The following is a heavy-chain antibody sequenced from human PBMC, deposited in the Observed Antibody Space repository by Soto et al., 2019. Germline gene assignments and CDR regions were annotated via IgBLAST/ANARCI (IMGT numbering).Heavy chain of an antibody. CDR2: FTNADYR. CDR1: GFSFSTNS. CDR3: ARDRGCDVTYGFCFYYGMDV. J-gene: IGHJ6*02. Sequence: EVQLVESGGGLVKPGGSLRLSCSTSGFSFSTNSLNWVRQAPGKGLEWISSFTNADYRYYANSVRGRFTISRDDAKNSLYLHMSSLTVEDTAVYYCARDRGCDVTYGFCFYYGMDVWVQGTTVTVSS. D-gene: IGHD3-10*01. V-gene: IGHV3-21*02.